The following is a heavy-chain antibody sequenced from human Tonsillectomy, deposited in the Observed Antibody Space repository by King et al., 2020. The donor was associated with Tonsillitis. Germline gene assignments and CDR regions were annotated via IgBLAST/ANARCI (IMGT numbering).Heavy chain of an antibody. J-gene: IGHJ4*02. CDR1: GYSFTSYW. Sequence: VQLVESGAEVKKPGESLKISCKGSGYSFTSYWIGWVRQMPGKGLEWMGIIYPGDSDTRYSPSFQGQVTISADKSISTAYLQWSSLKASDTAMYYCARPRHYDYVWGSPYYFDYWGQGTLVTVSS. D-gene: IGHD3-16*01. CDR2: IYPGDSDT. V-gene: IGHV5-51*01. CDR3: ARPRHYDYVWGSPYYFDY.